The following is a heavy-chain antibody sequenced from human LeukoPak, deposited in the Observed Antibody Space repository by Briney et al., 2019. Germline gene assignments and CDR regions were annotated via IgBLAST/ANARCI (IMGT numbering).Heavy chain of an antibody. J-gene: IGHJ4*02. CDR3: ARLYSSSWEGGPDY. D-gene: IGHD6-13*01. CDR2: ISAYNGNT. CDR1: GYTFTSYG. Sequence: RASVKVSCKASGYTFTSYGISWVRQAPGQGLEWMGWISAYNGNTNYAQKLQGRVTMTTDTSTSTAYMELRSLRSDDTAVYYCARLYSSSWEGGPDYWGQGTLVTVSS. V-gene: IGHV1-18*01.